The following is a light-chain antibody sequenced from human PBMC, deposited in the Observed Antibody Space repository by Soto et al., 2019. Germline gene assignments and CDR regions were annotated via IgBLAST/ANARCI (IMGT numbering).Light chain of an antibody. CDR3: QQYGSSPD. J-gene: IGKJ4*01. CDR1: QSVSSSY. Sequence: EIVLTQSPGTLSLSPGERATLSCRASQSVSSSYLAWYQPKPGQAPRLLIYGASSRATGIPDRFSGSGSGTDFTLTISRLEPEDLAVYYCQQYGSSPDFGGGTKVEIK. V-gene: IGKV3-20*01. CDR2: GAS.